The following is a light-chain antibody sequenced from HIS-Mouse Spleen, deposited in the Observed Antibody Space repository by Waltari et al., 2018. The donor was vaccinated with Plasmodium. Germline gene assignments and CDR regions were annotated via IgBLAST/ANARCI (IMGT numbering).Light chain of an antibody. CDR2: WAS. J-gene: IGKJ1*01. V-gene: IGKV4-1*01. CDR3: QQYYSTPWT. Sequence: DIVMTQSPDSLAVSLDERATINCKSSQSVLYSSNNKNYLAWYQQKPGQPPKLLIYWASTRESGVPDRFSGSGSVTDFTLTISSLQAEDVAVYYCQQYYSTPWTFGQGTKVEIK. CDR1: QSVLYSSNNKNY.